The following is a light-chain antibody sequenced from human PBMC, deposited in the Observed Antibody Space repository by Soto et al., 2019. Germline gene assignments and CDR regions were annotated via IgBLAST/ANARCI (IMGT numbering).Light chain of an antibody. CDR3: HQEHSAPQN. CDR2: WAS. Sequence: DIVMTQSPDSLAVSLGERATINCKSSQSVLYSPNNTNYIAWYQQKPGQTPKLLVYWASTRESGVPDRFSGSGAGTDFTLPLSSLQDEDAAVYYCHQEHSAPQNFGQGTKVESK. V-gene: IGKV4-1*01. J-gene: IGKJ1*01. CDR1: QSVLYSPNNTNY.